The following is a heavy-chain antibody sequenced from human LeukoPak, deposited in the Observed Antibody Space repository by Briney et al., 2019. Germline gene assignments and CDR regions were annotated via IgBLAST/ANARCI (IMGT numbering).Heavy chain of an antibody. Sequence: PGGSLRLSCVASGFSFSNYAMNWVRQAPGKGLEWVSAISGSGGSTYYADSVKGRFTISRDNSKNTLYLQMNSLRAEDTAVYYCAKVGVGAAHFDYWGQGTLVTVSS. CDR2: ISGSGGST. CDR1: GFSFSNYA. D-gene: IGHD1-26*01. J-gene: IGHJ4*02. CDR3: AKVGVGAAHFDY. V-gene: IGHV3-23*01.